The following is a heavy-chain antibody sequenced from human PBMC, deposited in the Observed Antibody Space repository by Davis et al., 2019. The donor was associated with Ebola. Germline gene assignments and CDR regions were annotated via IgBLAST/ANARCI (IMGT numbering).Heavy chain of an antibody. V-gene: IGHV4-59*01. CDR1: GGSFSGYY. J-gene: IGHJ6*04. D-gene: IGHD3-3*01. CDR2: IYDSGST. Sequence: MPSETLSLTCAVYGGSFSGYYWSWIRQPPAKGLEWIGYIYDSGSTNYNPSLKSRVTISVDTSKNQFSLKLNSVTTADTAVYYCAKSGLSFGVVKYHYGMDVWGKGTTVTVSS. CDR3: AKSGLSFGVVKYHYGMDV.